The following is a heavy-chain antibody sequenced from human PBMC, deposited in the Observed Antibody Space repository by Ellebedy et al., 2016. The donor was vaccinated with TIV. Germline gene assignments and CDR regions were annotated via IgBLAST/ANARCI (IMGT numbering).Heavy chain of an antibody. V-gene: IGHV3-30*02. D-gene: IGHD3-10*01. CDR1: GFTFSSYG. CDR3: ARDLYYYGSGDY. Sequence: PGGSLRLSCAASGFTFSSYGMHLVRQATGKGLENVADIKYDGGDKYYVDSVKGRFTISRDNSKNTLYLQMNSLRAEDTAVYYCARDLYYYGSGDYWGQGTLVTVSS. J-gene: IGHJ4*02. CDR2: IKYDGGDK.